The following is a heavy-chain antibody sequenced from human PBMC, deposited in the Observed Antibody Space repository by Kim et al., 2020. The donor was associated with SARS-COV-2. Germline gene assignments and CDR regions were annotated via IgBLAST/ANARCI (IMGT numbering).Heavy chain of an antibody. J-gene: IGHJ4*02. CDR3: VKDGHKGYYYDSSGYLVY. Sequence: KGRFTISRDNSKNTLYLQMSSLRAEDTAVYYCVKDGHKGYYYDSSGYLVYWGQGTLVTVSS. D-gene: IGHD3-22*01. V-gene: IGHV3-64D*06.